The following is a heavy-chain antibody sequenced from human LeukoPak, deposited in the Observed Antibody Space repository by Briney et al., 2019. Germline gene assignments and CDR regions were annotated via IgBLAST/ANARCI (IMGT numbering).Heavy chain of an antibody. CDR2: INHSGST. D-gene: IGHD2-21*02. CDR3: ARACGGDCFWYFDY. CDR1: GGSFSGYY. Sequence: PSETLSLTCAVYGGSFSGYYWSWIRQPPGKGLEWIGEINHSGSTNYDPSLKSRVTISVDTSKNQFSLKLSSVTAADTAVYYCARACGGDCFWYFDYWGQGTLVTVSS. J-gene: IGHJ4*02. V-gene: IGHV4-34*01.